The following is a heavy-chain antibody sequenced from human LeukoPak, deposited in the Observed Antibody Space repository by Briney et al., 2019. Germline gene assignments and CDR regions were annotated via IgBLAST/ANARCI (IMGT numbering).Heavy chain of an antibody. CDR3: VNGGTTGTPFDY. D-gene: IGHD1-1*01. CDR1: GFTFSSYA. CDR2: ISSNGGST. Sequence: GGSLRLSCSASGFTFSSYAMHWVRQAPGKGLEDVSAISSNGGSTYYADSVKGRFTISRDNSKNTLYLQMSSLRAEDTAVYYCVNGGTTGTPFDYWGQGTLVTVSS. J-gene: IGHJ4*02. V-gene: IGHV3-64D*06.